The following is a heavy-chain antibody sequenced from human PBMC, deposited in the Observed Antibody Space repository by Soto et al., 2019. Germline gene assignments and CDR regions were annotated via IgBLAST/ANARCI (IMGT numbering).Heavy chain of an antibody. CDR1: DDSISISSYY. D-gene: IGHD6-19*01. V-gene: IGHV4-39*01. Sequence: SETLSLTCTVSDDSISISSYYWSWIRQTPGKGLEWIGSIYYSGSSYYHPSLKSRVSISVDTSKNQFSLNLSSVTAADTAVYYCAEDGSVGAVAGTNPKGWWGQGSRVTVPS. CDR3: AEDGSVGAVAGTNPKGW. J-gene: IGHJ4*02. CDR2: IYYSGSS.